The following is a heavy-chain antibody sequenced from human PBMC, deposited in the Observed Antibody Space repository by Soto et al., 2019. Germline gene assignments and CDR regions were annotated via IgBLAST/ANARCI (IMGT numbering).Heavy chain of an antibody. J-gene: IGHJ5*02. CDR3: GSESYDSSVYQFVP. CDR1: GFTFSSYG. Sequence: QVQLVESGGGVVQPGRSLRLSCAASGFTFSSYGMHWVRQAPGKGLEWVAVIWYDGSNKYYADSVKGRFTISRDNXXNTLYLQMDSLRAEGTAVDYCGSESYDSSVYQFVPWGEGTLVTVSS. V-gene: IGHV3-33*01. CDR2: IWYDGSNK. D-gene: IGHD3-22*01.